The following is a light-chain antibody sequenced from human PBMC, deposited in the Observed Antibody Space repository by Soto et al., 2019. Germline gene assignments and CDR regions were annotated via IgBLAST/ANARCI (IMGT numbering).Light chain of an antibody. V-gene: IGKV3-11*01. J-gene: IGKJ4*01. Sequence: EIVLTQSPATLSLSPGERATLSCRASQSVSSYLAWYQQKPGQAPRLLIYDASNRATGIPARFSGSGSGTVFTLTISSLEPEEFAVYYCQQRNNWLTFGGGTKVEIK. CDR3: QQRNNWLT. CDR2: DAS. CDR1: QSVSSY.